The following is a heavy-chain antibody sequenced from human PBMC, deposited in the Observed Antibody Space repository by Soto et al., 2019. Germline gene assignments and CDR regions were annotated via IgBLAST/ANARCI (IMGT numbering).Heavy chain of an antibody. Sequence: SLRLSCVGSGFTFSRYGMHWLRQAPGEGLEWMAVIVNDGSDRDYAASVAGRFTISRDNSKNTLYLQMDNLGVDDTAMYYCARDDAYEANGLDYWGQGTLVTVSS. D-gene: IGHD5-12*01. J-gene: IGHJ4*02. V-gene: IGHV3-33*01. CDR3: ARDDAYEANGLDY. CDR1: GFTFSRYG. CDR2: IVNDGSDR.